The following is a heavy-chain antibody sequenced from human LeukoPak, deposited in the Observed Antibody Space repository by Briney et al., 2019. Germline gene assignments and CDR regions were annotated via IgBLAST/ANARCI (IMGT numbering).Heavy chain of an antibody. CDR1: GGSISSYY. J-gene: IGHJ4*02. CDR2: IYYSGST. V-gene: IGHV4-59*12. D-gene: IGHD5-12*01. CDR3: ARGRTWVIGGYAY. Sequence: PSETLSLTCTVSGGSISSYYWSWIRQPPGKGLEWIGYIYYSGSTNYNPSLKSRVTISVDTSKNQFSLKLSSVTAADTAVYYCARGRTWVIGGYAYWGQGTLVTVSS.